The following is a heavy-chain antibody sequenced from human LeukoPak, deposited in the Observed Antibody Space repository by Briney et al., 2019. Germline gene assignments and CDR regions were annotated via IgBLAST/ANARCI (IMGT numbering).Heavy chain of an antibody. D-gene: IGHD3-10*01. Sequence: GESLKISCKGSGYSFTSYWIGWVRQMPGKGLEWMGIVYPGDSDTRYSPSFQGQVTISADKSISTAYLQWSSLKASDTAMYYCARSLTMVRGVILGFDYWGQGTLVTVPS. CDR3: ARSLTMVRGVILGFDY. CDR1: GYSFTSYW. V-gene: IGHV5-51*01. CDR2: VYPGDSDT. J-gene: IGHJ4*02.